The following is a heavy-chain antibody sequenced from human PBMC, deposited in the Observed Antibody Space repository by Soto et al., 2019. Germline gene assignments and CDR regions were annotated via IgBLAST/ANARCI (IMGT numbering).Heavy chain of an antibody. CDR1: GFTLSDHY. CDR2: SRDKAQGYST. CDR3: AKDSVQEWELLRYYYGMDV. D-gene: IGHD1-26*01. V-gene: IGHV3-72*01. J-gene: IGHJ6*02. Sequence: HPGGSLRLSCAGSGFTLSDHYIDWVRQAPGKGLEWVGRSRDKAQGYSTAYAASVKGRFTTSRDESKNSVYLQMNSLKTEDTAVYYCAKDSVQEWELLRYYYGMDVWGQGTTVTVSS.